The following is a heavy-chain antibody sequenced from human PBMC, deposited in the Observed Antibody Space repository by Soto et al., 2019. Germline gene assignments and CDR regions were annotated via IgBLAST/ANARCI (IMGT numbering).Heavy chain of an antibody. CDR2: SRNKANSHTT. CDR3: VRGYNSFDS. Sequence: ESGGGLVQPGGSLRLSCVVSGFTFSDHYMDWVRQAPGKGLEWVARSRNKANSHTTEYPASVKGRFSISRDDSKNSLYLQMNGLQTEDTAVYYCVRGYNSFDSWGQGTLVTVSS. CDR1: GFTFSDHY. D-gene: IGHD1-20*01. J-gene: IGHJ4*02. V-gene: IGHV3-72*01.